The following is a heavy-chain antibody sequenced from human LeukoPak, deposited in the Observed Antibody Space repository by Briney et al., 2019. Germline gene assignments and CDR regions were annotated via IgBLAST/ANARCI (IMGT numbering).Heavy chain of an antibody. CDR3: VRDRYILEGANTRFDY. CDR2: ISVYNGNT. D-gene: IGHD1-26*01. CDR1: SYIFTNYG. V-gene: IGHV1-18*01. Sequence: ASVKVSCKASSYIFTNYGISWVRQAPGQGLEWMGWISVYNGNTNYAQKFQGRVTMTTDTSTNTAYMELRSLRSDDTAVYYCVRDRYILEGANTRFDYWGQGALVTVSS. J-gene: IGHJ4*02.